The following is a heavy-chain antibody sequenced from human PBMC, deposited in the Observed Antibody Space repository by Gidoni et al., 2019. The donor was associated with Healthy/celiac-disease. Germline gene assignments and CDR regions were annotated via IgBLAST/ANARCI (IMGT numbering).Heavy chain of an antibody. CDR3: AKPSSGWNYYYYGMDV. D-gene: IGHD6-19*01. Sequence: QVQLVESGGGVVQPGRSLRLSCAASGFTFSSYGMHWVRQAPGKGLEWVAVISYDGSNKYYADSVKGRFTISRDNSKNTLYLQMNSLRAEDTAVYYCAKPSSGWNYYYYGMDVWGQGTTVTVSS. J-gene: IGHJ6*02. V-gene: IGHV3-30*18. CDR2: ISYDGSNK. CDR1: GFTFSSYG.